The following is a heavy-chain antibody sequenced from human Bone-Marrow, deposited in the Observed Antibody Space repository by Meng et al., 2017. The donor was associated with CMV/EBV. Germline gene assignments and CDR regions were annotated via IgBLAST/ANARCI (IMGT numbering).Heavy chain of an antibody. V-gene: IGHV3-11*01. CDR3: ASRRGRRPIGYYYYGMDV. J-gene: IGHJ6*02. D-gene: IGHD3-10*01. Sequence: GESLKISCAASGFTFSDYYMSWIRPAPGKGLEWVSYISSSGSTIYYADSVKGRFTISRDNAKNSLYLQMNSLRAEDTAVYYCASRRGRRPIGYYYYGMDVWGQGTTVTVSS. CDR2: ISSSGSTI. CDR1: GFTFSDYY.